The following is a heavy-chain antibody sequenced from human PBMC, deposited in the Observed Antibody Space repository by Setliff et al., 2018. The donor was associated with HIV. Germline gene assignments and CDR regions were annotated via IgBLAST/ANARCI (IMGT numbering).Heavy chain of an antibody. CDR2: IYYSGST. V-gene: IGHV4-59*01. J-gene: IGHJ6*02. D-gene: IGHD3-22*01. CDR1: GSSISSDY. CDR3: ARSRTSSGYYGVTGYGMDV. Sequence: PSETLSLTCTVSGSSISSDYWSWIRQPPGKGLEWIGYIYYSGSTNYNPSLKSRVTISVATSKNQFSLKLNSVTTADTAVYYCARSRTSSGYYGVTGYGMDVWGQGTTVTVSS.